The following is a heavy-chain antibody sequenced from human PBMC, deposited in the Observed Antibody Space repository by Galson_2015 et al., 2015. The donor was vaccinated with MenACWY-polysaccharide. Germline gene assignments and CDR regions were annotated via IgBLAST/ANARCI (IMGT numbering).Heavy chain of an antibody. V-gene: IGHV3-21*01. CDR3: ASSPAVAGPFDY. CDR2: ISSSSSYI. CDR1: GFTFSSYS. J-gene: IGHJ4*02. D-gene: IGHD6-19*01. Sequence: SLRLSCAASGFTFSSYSMNWVRQAPGKGLEWVSSISSSSSYIYYADSVKGRFTISRDNAKNSLYLQMNSLRAEDTAVYYCASSPAVAGPFDYWGQGTLVTVSS.